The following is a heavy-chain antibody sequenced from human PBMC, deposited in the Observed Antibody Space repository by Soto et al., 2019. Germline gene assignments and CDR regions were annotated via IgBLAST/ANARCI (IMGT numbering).Heavy chain of an antibody. CDR1: GFTFSSYS. V-gene: IGHV3-21*01. D-gene: IGHD5-12*01. CDR2: ISSSSSYI. CDR3: ARDPGYARGYYYYGMDV. J-gene: IGHJ6*02. Sequence: GGSLRLSCAASGFTFSSYSMNWVRQAPGKGLEWVSSISSSSSYIYYADSVKGRFTISRDNAKNSLYPQMNSLRAEDTAVYYCARDPGYARGYYYYGMDVWGQGTTVTVSS.